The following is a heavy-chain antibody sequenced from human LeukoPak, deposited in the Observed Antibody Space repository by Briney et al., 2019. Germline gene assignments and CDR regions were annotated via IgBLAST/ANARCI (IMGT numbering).Heavy chain of an antibody. J-gene: IGHJ4*02. V-gene: IGHV3-21*04. D-gene: IGHD5-18*01. CDR2: ISSSRFYT. CDR1: GFNLTGHR. CDR3: TRDLGRTFSYGFDY. Sequence: GGSLRLSCAVSGFNLTGHRMNWVRQAPTRGLEWVSSISSSRFYTDYADSVRGRFTISRDSAKNSLYLEMTSLRAEDTAIYYCTRDLGRTFSYGFDYWGQGVLVTVSS.